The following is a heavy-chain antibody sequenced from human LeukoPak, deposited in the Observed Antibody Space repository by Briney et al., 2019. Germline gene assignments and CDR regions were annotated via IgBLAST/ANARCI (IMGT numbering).Heavy chain of an antibody. J-gene: IGHJ4*02. Sequence: GVSLRLSCAASGFTVSSKYMSWVRQAPGKGLEWVAVIHSSGSTDYADSVKGGFTISRDNSKNTVYLQMNSLRAEDTAVYYCARDPAGIAVAGNYWGQGTLVTVSS. CDR2: IHSSGST. CDR1: GFTVSSKY. CDR3: ARDPAGIAVAGNY. V-gene: IGHV3-53*01. D-gene: IGHD6-19*01.